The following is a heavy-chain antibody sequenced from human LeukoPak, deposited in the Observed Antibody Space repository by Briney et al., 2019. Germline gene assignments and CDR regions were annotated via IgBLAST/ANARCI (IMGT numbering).Heavy chain of an antibody. V-gene: IGHV3-7*01. D-gene: IGHD1-14*01. CDR2: INQGGSDK. Sequence: GGSLRLSCAASGFTFSGHWMSWVRQAPGKGLEWVANINQGGSDKYYVDSAKGRFTISRDNANNLLYLQMNSLRGEDTAVYYCTRDRSRAEDDWGQGTLVTVSS. J-gene: IGHJ4*02. CDR3: TRDRSRAEDD. CDR1: GFTFSGHW.